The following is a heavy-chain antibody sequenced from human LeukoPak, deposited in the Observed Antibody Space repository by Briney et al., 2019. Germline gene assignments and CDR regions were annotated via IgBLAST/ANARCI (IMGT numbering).Heavy chain of an antibody. V-gene: IGHV4-61*02. D-gene: IGHD3-3*01. J-gene: IGHJ4*02. CDR1: GGSISSGSYY. CDR3: AREATVWSGSKLH. Sequence: SETLSLTCTVSGGSISSGSYYWSWIRQPAGKGLEWIGRIYTSGSTNYNPSLKSRVTISVDTSKNQFSLKLSSVTAADTAVYYCAREATVWSGSKLHWGQGTLVTVSS. CDR2: IYTSGST.